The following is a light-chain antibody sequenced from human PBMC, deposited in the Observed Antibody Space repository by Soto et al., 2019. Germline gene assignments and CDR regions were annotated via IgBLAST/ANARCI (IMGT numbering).Light chain of an antibody. CDR1: QSISNW. V-gene: IGKV1-5*03. J-gene: IGKJ2*03. Sequence: DIQMTQSPSTLSTSVGDRVTITCRASQSISNWLAWYQQKPGKAPKLLIYKASTLESGVPSRFSVSGSGTEFTLTISSLQPDDFATYYCQQYKSYSSSFGQGTKLEIK. CDR3: QQYKSYSSS. CDR2: KAS.